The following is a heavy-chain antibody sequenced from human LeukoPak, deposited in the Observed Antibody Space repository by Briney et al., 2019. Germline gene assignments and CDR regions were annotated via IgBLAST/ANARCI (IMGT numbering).Heavy chain of an antibody. V-gene: IGHV3-48*03. J-gene: IGHJ4*02. CDR2: ISSSGSDI. CDR3: ARDYGGSSPFDY. D-gene: IGHD4-23*01. Sequence: SGGSPRLSCAASGFTFSSYEMNWVRQTPGKGLEWVSYISSSGSDIYYADSVKGRFTISRDNAKNSLYLHMNSLRAEDTAVYYCARDYGGSSPFDYWGQGTLVTVSS. CDR1: GFTFSSYE.